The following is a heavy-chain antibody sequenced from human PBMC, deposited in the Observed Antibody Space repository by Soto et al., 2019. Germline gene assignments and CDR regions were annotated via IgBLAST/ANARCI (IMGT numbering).Heavy chain of an antibody. Sequence: GASVKVSCKASGGTFSSYAISWVRQAPGQGLEWMGGIIPIFGTANYAQKFQGRVTITADESTSTAYMELSSLRSEDTAVYYCARGSPLYYYDSSGYYYVPRFWGQGTLVTVSS. D-gene: IGHD3-22*01. V-gene: IGHV1-69*13. J-gene: IGHJ1*01. CDR2: IIPIFGTA. CDR1: GGTFSSYA. CDR3: ARGSPLYYYDSSGYYYVPRF.